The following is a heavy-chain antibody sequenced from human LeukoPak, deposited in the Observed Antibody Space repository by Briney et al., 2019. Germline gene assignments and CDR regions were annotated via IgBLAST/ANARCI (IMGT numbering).Heavy chain of an antibody. V-gene: IGHV3-48*01. CDR3: ARSCGGDCYQMDYYHYMDV. Sequence: GGALRLSCAASGFTFSSYSMNWVRQAPGEGVGWGSYISISRSTISYEDSVKVRFTISRDNAKNSLYLQMNSLRAEDTAVYYCARSCGGDCYQMDYYHYMDVWGKGTTVTVSS. CDR2: ISISRSTI. J-gene: IGHJ6*03. D-gene: IGHD2-21*02. CDR1: GFTFSSYS.